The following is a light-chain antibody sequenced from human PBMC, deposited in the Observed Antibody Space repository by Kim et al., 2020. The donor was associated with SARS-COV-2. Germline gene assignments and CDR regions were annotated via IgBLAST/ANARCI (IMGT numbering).Light chain of an antibody. V-gene: IGKV1-39*01. Sequence: DIQMTQSPSSLAASVGDRVTISCRASQSIGTYLNWYQQKPGKPPKLLIYAASTLQSWIPSRFSGSGSGTDFTLTISSLQPEDFATYYCQQSHTTPLLTFGGGTKVDIK. CDR1: QSIGTY. CDR3: QQSHTTPLLT. CDR2: AAS. J-gene: IGKJ4*01.